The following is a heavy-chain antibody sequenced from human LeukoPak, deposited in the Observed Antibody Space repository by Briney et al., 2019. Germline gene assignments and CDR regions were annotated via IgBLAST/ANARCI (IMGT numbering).Heavy chain of an antibody. J-gene: IGHJ4*02. Sequence: QPSETLSLTCTVSGGSISSGGYYWSWIRQHPGKGLEWVSAISGSGGSTYYADSVKGRFTISRDNSKNTLYLQMNSLRAEDTAVYYCAKFNRDGYNYFFDYWGQGTLVTVSS. CDR1: GGSISSGGYY. D-gene: IGHD5-24*01. CDR2: ISGSGGST. V-gene: IGHV3-23*01. CDR3: AKFNRDGYNYFFDY.